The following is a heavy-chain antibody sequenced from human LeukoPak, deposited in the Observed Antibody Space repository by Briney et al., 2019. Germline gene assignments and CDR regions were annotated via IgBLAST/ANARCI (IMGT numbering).Heavy chain of an antibody. CDR3: TRGRDTTGYFVY. D-gene: IGHD3-22*01. V-gene: IGHV7-4-1*02. J-gene: IGHJ4*02. Sequence: ASVNVSCKASGYTFTNYTINWVRLAPGQGLEWMGWIDTNTGNPTYAQGFAGRFVFSLDTSVTTTYLQISSLKAEDTAVYFCTRGRDTTGYFVYWGRGTLVTVSS. CDR1: GYTFTNYT. CDR2: IDTNTGNP.